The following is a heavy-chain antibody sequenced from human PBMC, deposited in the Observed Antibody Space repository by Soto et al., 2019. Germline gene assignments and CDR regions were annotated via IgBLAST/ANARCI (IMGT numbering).Heavy chain of an antibody. Sequence: ASVKVSCKASGYTFTSYGISWVRQAPGQGLEWMGWISAYNGNTNCAQKLQGRVTMTTDTSTSTAYMELRSLRSDDTAVYYCARGILTGYFGRYYYGMDVWGQGTTVTVSS. CDR1: GYTFTSYG. CDR3: ARGILTGYFGRYYYGMDV. V-gene: IGHV1-18*01. D-gene: IGHD3-9*01. J-gene: IGHJ6*02. CDR2: ISAYNGNT.